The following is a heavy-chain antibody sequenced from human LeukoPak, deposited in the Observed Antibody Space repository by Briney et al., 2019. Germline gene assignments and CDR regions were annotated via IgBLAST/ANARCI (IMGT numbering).Heavy chain of an antibody. J-gene: IGHJ4*02. CDR2: INPSGGST. D-gene: IGHD6-19*01. Sequence: GASVKVSCKASGYTFTSYYMHWVRQAPGQGLEWMGIINPSGGSTSYAQKFQGRVTMNRDTSTSTVYMELSSLRSEDTAVYYCAVVGQWLAIDYWGQGTLVTVSS. CDR1: GYTFTSYY. V-gene: IGHV1-46*01. CDR3: AVVGQWLAIDY.